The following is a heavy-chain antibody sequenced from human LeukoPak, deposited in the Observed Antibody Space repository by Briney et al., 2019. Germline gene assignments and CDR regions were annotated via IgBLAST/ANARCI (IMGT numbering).Heavy chain of an antibody. D-gene: IGHD2-15*01. V-gene: IGHV4-4*02. CDR2: VYHSGSA. CDR3: ARDLRGIVAPPR. J-gene: IGHJ4*02. Sequence: SETLSLTCAVSGDSISSPKWWSWVRQPPGKGLEWIGEVYHSGSANYNPSVKSRVTISVDKSKNQFSLTLTSATAADTAVYYCARDLRGIVAPPRWGQGTLVSVSS. CDR1: GDSISSPKW.